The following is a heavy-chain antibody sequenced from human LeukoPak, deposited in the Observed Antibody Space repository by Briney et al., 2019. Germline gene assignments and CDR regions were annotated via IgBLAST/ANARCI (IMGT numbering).Heavy chain of an antibody. D-gene: IGHD6-6*01. CDR2: IYYSGST. CDR1: GGSISSYY. CDR3: ASVYSSSSSPFAY. V-gene: IGHV4-59*01. Sequence: PSETLSLTCTVSGGSISSYYWSWIRQPPGKGLEWIGYIYYSGSTNYNPSLKSRVTISVDTSKNQFSLKLSTVPDADTAVYNCASVYSSSSSPFAYCGQGRLATASS. J-gene: IGHJ4*02.